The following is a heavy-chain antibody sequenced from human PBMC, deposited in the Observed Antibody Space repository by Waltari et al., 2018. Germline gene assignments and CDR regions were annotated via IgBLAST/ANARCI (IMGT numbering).Heavy chain of an antibody. Sequence: QVQLQESGPGLETPSETMSLTCTVSGGSISTYYWSWIRQPPGKGLEWIGYIYYSGTTNYNPSLKSRVTISVDTSKNQFSLKLSSVTAADTAVYYCARGYSGNYGRFDYWGQGTLVTVSS. V-gene: IGHV4-59*01. J-gene: IGHJ4*02. CDR3: ARGYSGNYGRFDY. CDR1: GGSISTYY. CDR2: IYYSGTT. D-gene: IGHD5-12*01.